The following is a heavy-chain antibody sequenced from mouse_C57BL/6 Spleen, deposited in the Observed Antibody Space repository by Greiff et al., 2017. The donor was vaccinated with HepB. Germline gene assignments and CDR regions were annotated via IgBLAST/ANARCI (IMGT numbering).Heavy chain of an antibody. CDR1: GYTFTDYY. CDR3: ARTGAYYGNQAWFAY. CDR2: IFPGSGST. V-gene: IGHV1-75*01. J-gene: IGHJ3*01. Sequence: QVQLKESGPELVKPGASVKISCKASGYTFTDYYINWVKQRPGQGLEWIGWIFPGSGSTYYNEKFKGKATLTVDKSSSTAYMLLSSLTSEDSAVYFCARTGAYYGNQAWFAYWGQGTLVTVSA. D-gene: IGHD2-10*01.